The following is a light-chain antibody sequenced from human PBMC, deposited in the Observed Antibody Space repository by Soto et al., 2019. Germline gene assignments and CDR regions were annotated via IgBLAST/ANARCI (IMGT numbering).Light chain of an antibody. CDR1: QSVSSN. CDR2: GAS. V-gene: IGKV3-15*01. J-gene: IGKJ1*01. Sequence: EIVMKQSLATLSVSPGERATLSWSASQSVSSNLAWYQQKPGQAPRLLIYGASTRATGIPARFSGSGSGTEFTLTISSLQSEDFAVYYCQQYSNWPSWTFGQGTKVDIK. CDR3: QQYSNWPSWT.